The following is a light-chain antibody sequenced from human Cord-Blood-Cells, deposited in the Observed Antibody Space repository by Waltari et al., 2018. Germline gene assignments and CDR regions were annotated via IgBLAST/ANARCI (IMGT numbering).Light chain of an antibody. J-gene: IGKJ2*01. CDR1: QSVSSSY. V-gene: IGKV3-20*01. CDR2: GAS. Sequence: EIVLTQSPGTLSLSPGERATLSCRPSQSVSSSYLAWYQKKPGQAPRLLIYGASSRATSIPDRFSGSGSGTDFTLTISRLEPEDFAVYYCQQYGSSPPYTFGQGTKLEIK. CDR3: QQYGSSPPYT.